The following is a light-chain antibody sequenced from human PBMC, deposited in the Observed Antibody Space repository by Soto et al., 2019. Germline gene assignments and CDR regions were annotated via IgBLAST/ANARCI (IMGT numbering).Light chain of an antibody. Sequence: EIVMTQSPATLSVSTGERATLSCRASQSVSSSYLAWYQQKPGQAPRLLIYGASTRATGIPARFSGSGSGTEFTLTISSLQSEEVAVYYCQQYNNVCTFGQGTKGEIQ. CDR1: QSVSSSY. CDR2: GAS. CDR3: QQYNNVCT. J-gene: IGKJ1*01. V-gene: IGKV3-15*01.